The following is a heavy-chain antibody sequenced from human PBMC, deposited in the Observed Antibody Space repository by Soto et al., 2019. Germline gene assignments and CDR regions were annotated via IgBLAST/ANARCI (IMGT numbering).Heavy chain of an antibody. CDR2: ISSSGSTI. CDR3: ERDQLAFDY. D-gene: IGHD6-13*01. V-gene: IGHV3-11*01. CDR1: GFTFSDYY. J-gene: IGHJ4*02. Sequence: GGSLSLSCAASGFTFSDYYMSWIRQAPGKGLEWVSYISSSGSTIYYADSVKGRFTISRDNAKNSLHLQMNSLRAEDTAVCYCERDQLAFDYWGQGTLLTVSS.